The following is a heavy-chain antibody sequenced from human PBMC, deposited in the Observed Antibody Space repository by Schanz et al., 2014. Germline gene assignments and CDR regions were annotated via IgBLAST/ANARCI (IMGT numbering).Heavy chain of an antibody. V-gene: IGHV3-30*18. CDR3: AKDLDANYFDY. J-gene: IGHJ4*02. CDR2: VSDDGNKK. D-gene: IGHD1-1*01. Sequence: VHLLESGGGLVPPGGSLRLSCAASGFTFSGNAMHWVRQAPGKGLEWVAVVSDDGNKKYYADSVKGRFTISRDNSKNTLYLQMNGLRGEDTAVYYCAKDLDANYFDYWGQGILVTVSS. CDR1: GFTFSGNA.